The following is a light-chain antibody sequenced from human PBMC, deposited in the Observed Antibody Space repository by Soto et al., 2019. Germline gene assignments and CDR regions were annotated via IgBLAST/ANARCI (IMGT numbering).Light chain of an antibody. CDR3: QHYDDIPRT. CDR1: QDIRNY. V-gene: IGKV1-33*01. CDR2: DAS. J-gene: IGKJ3*01. Sequence: DIQMPQSPSSLSASVGDRVTITCQASQDIRNYLNWYQQKPGKAPKLLTYDASNLETGVPSRFSGSGSATDYTFTISSLQPEDIATYYCQHYDDIPRTFGPGTKVDIK.